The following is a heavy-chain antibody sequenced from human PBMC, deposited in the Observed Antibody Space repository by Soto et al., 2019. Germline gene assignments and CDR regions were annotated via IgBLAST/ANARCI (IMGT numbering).Heavy chain of an antibody. CDR1: GFTFSRYA. CDR3: AKRGGYDSFDY. D-gene: IGHD5-12*01. Sequence: EVQLLESGGGLEQPGGSLRLSCAASGFTFSRYALSWVRQAPGKGLEWVSTISGSGNNTYYADTVKGRCTISRDNSKNTLSLQMNSLRADDTALYYCAKRGGYDSFDYWGQGTLATVSS. V-gene: IGHV3-23*01. CDR2: ISGSGNNT. J-gene: IGHJ4*02.